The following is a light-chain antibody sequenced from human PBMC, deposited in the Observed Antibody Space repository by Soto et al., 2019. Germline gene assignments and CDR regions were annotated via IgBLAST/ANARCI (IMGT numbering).Light chain of an antibody. CDR1: QSVRTY. J-gene: IGKJ1*01. V-gene: IGKV3-15*01. CDR2: GAS. Sequence: EIVMTQSPATLSVSPGERATLSCRASQSVRTYLAWYQVKPGQAPRLLIYGASTRATGIPARFSGSGSGTEFTLTISSLQSEDFAVYYCQQYNNWPPWTFGQGTKVDIK. CDR3: QQYNNWPPWT.